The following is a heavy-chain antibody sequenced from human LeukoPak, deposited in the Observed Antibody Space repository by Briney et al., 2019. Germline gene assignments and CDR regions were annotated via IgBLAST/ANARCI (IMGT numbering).Heavy chain of an antibody. CDR1: GLTVSSNY. V-gene: IGHV3-53*01. Sequence: GGSLRLSCAASGLTVSSNYMSWVRQAPGKGLEWVSIIYSGGSTYYADSVKGRFTISRDNSKNTLSLQMNNLRAEDTAVYYCAKGRGSPATAWYFDIWGRGTLVTVSS. D-gene: IGHD1-26*01. J-gene: IGHJ2*01. CDR3: AKGRGSPATAWYFDI. CDR2: IYSGGST.